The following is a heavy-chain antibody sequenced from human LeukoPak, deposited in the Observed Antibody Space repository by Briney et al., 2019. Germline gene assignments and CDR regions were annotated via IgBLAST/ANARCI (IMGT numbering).Heavy chain of an antibody. CDR1: GFTFSSYW. J-gene: IGHJ5*02. CDR3: AREGGRPTDWFDP. V-gene: IGHV3-74*01. CDR2: INSDGSST. Sequence: GGSLRLSCAASGFTFSSYWMHWVRQAPGKGLVWVSRINSDGSSTSYADSVKGRFTISRDNAENTLYLQMNSLRAEDTAVYYCAREGGRPTDWFDPWGQGTLVTVSS. D-gene: IGHD1-26*01.